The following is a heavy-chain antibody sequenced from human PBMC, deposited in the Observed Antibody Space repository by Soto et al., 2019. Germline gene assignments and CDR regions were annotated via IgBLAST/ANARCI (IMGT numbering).Heavy chain of an antibody. D-gene: IGHD2-15*01. Sequence: QVQLVQSGAEVKKPGASVKVTCKASGYTFASFGISWVRQAPGQGLEWMGWISAYNGITNYAENLQGRVTMTTDTSTSTAYMELRSLRSDDTAVYYCARDHRGGTDAFDIWGQGTMVTVSS. J-gene: IGHJ3*02. CDR2: ISAYNGIT. V-gene: IGHV1-18*01. CDR3: ARDHRGGTDAFDI. CDR1: GYTFASFG.